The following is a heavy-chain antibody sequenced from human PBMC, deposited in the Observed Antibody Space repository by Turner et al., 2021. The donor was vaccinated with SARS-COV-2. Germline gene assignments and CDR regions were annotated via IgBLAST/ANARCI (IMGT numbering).Heavy chain of an antibody. D-gene: IGHD6-19*01. CDR3: GADTSGWAADY. Sequence: EVQLVESGGGLVQPGGSLRLSCAASGFTFSSSWMNWVRQAPGKGLEWVSSISSTSSYKYYADSVKGRFTISRDNANKSLYLQMDSLRAEDTAVYYCGADTSGWAADYWGQGALVTVSS. J-gene: IGHJ4*02. CDR1: GFTFSSSW. V-gene: IGHV3-21*01. CDR2: ISSTSSYK.